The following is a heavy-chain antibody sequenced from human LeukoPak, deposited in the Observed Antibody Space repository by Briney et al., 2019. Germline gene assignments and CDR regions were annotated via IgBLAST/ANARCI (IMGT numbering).Heavy chain of an antibody. Sequence: ASVKVSSKASGYTFTSYGINWVRQAPGQGLEWMGWISAYNGNTNYAQKLQGRVTMTTDTSTSTAYMELRSLRSDDTAVYYCARDDALVATGSFDYWGQGTLVTVSS. CDR1: GYTFTSYG. J-gene: IGHJ4*02. V-gene: IGHV1-18*01. CDR3: ARDDALVATGSFDY. D-gene: IGHD5-12*01. CDR2: ISAYNGNT.